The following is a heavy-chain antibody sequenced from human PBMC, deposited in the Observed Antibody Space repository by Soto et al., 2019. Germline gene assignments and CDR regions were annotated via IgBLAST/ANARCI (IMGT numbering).Heavy chain of an antibody. CDR3: AADTYNWNYRSPNYGMDV. CDR1: GFTFTSSA. J-gene: IGHJ6*02. D-gene: IGHD1-7*01. Sequence: SVKFYCKASGFTFTSSAVQWVRQARGQRLEWIGWIVVGSGNTNYAQKFQERVTITRDMSTSTAYMELSSLRSEDTAVYYCAADTYNWNYRSPNYGMDVWGQGTTVTVSS. V-gene: IGHV1-58*01. CDR2: IVVGSGNT.